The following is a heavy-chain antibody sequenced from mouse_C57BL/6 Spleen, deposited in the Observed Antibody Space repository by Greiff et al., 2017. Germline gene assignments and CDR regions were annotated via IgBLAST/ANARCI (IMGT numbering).Heavy chain of an antibody. CDR1: GFNIKDYY. CDR2: IDPEDGDT. Sequence: EVQLQESGAELVRPGASVKLSCTASGFNIKDYYMHWVKQRPEQGLEWIGRIDPEDGDTEYAPKFQGKATMTADTSSNTAYLQLSSLTSADTAVYYCTTATVVATRFAYWGQGTLVTVSA. J-gene: IGHJ3*01. CDR3: TTATVVATRFAY. D-gene: IGHD1-1*01. V-gene: IGHV14-1*01.